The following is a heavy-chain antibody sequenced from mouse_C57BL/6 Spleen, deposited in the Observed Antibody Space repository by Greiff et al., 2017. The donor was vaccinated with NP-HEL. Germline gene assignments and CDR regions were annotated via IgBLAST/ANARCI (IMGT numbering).Heavy chain of an antibody. Sequence: QVQLQQSGPELVKPGASVKISCKASGYSFTSYYIHWVKQRPGQGLEWIGWIYPGSGNTKYNEKFKGKATLTADTSSSTAYMQLSSLTSEDSAVYYWARRGELLWYPFAYWGQGTLVTVSA. CDR2: IYPGSGNT. V-gene: IGHV1-66*01. CDR3: ARRGELLWYPFAY. D-gene: IGHD2-1*01. CDR1: GYSFTSYY. J-gene: IGHJ3*01.